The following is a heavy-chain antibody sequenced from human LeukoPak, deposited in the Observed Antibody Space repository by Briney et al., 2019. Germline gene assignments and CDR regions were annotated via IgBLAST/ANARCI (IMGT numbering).Heavy chain of an antibody. CDR2: IYTSGST. J-gene: IGHJ5*02. D-gene: IGHD6-19*01. CDR3: ARDAPSTGWYVPGFDP. V-gene: IGHV4-4*07. CDR1: GGSISSYY. Sequence: SETLSLTCTVSGGSISSYYWSWIRQPAGKGLEWIGRIYTSGSTNYNPSLKSRVTMSVDTSKNQFSLKLSSVTAADTAVYYCARDAPSTGWYVPGFDPWGQGTLVTVSS.